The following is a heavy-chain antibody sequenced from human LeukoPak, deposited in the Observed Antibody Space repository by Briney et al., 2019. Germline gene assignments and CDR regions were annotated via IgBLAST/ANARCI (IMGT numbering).Heavy chain of an antibody. Sequence: GGSLRLSCAASGFTFSSYSMNWVRQAPGKGLEWVSSISSSSSYIYYADSVKGRFTISRDNDKNSLYLQMNSLRAEDTAVYYCAREMGLRYFDWLLLGDAFDIWGQGTMVTVSS. V-gene: IGHV3-21*01. CDR1: GFTFSSYS. CDR2: ISSSSSYI. CDR3: AREMGLRYFDWLLLGDAFDI. J-gene: IGHJ3*02. D-gene: IGHD3-9*01.